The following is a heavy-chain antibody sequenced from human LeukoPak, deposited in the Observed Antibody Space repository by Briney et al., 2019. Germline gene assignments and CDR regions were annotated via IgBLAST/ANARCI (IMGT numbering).Heavy chain of an antibody. CDR3: ARVNDLTRFDP. D-gene: IGHD3-3*01. V-gene: IGHV1-18*01. Sequence: ASVKVSCKASGYTFTSYGISWVRQAPGQGLEWMGWTSAYNGSTNYAQKLQGRVTMTTDTSTSTAYMELRSLRSDDTAVYYCARVNDLTRFDPWGQGTLVTVSS. J-gene: IGHJ5*02. CDR1: GYTFTSYG. CDR2: TSAYNGST.